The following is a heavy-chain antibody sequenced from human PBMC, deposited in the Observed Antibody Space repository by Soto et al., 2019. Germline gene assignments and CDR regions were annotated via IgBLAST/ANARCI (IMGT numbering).Heavy chain of an antibody. Sequence: ASVKVSCKTSGYTFTSYGINWVRQAPGQGLEWMGWISTYNINTYSAQKFKGRVNMTTDPSTSTAYLELRSLRSDDTAVYYCARALTVTTSPDFWGLGTLVTVSS. CDR2: ISTYNINT. J-gene: IGHJ4*02. D-gene: IGHD4-17*01. CDR3: ARALTVTTSPDF. V-gene: IGHV1-18*04. CDR1: GYTFTSYG.